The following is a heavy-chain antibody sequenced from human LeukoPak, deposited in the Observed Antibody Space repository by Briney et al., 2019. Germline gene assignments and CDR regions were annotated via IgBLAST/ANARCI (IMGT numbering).Heavy chain of an antibody. J-gene: IGHJ4*02. CDR3: ARLGSGSIIDY. Sequence: GGSLRLSCSASGFPFSSYAMHWVRQAPGKGLEYVSAISDSGGSTYYADSVKGRFTISRDNSKNTLYLQMSSLRAEDTAVYFCARLGSGSIIDYWGQGTLVTVSS. V-gene: IGHV3-64D*09. D-gene: IGHD7-27*01. CDR1: GFPFSSYA. CDR2: ISDSGGST.